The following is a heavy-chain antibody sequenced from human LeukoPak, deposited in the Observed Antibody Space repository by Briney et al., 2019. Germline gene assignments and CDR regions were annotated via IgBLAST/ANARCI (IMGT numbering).Heavy chain of an antibody. CDR3: ARGPSGSNYLDY. Sequence: GGSLRLSSAASGFTFSSYVMHWVRQAPGKGLEWVTVISHDGSKKYYADSVKGRFTISRDNSKDTLYLQMNSLRAEDTAVYYCARGPSGSNYLDYWGQGTLVTVSS. CDR2: ISHDGSKK. J-gene: IGHJ4*02. CDR1: GFTFSSYV. D-gene: IGHD1-26*01. V-gene: IGHV3-30-3*01.